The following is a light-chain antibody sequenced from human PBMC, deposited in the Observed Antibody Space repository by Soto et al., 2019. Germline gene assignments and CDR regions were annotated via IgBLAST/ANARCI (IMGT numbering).Light chain of an antibody. CDR3: QSYDSSLSGYV. V-gene: IGLV1-40*01. Sequence: QSVLTQPPSVSGAPGQRVTISCTGSSSNIGAGYDVHWYQQLPGTAPKLLLYNDNNRPSGVPDRISGPKSGTSASLAITGLQAEDEADYYCQSYDSSLSGYVFGTGTKLTVL. CDR2: NDN. J-gene: IGLJ1*01. CDR1: SSNIGAGYD.